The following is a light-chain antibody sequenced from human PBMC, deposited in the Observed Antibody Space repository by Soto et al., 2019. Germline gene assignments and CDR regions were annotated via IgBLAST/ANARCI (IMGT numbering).Light chain of an antibody. Sequence: QLVLTQSPSASASLGASVRFTCTLSSGHSSHAIAWHQQQPEKGPRYLMKLNSDGSHTKGDGIPDRFSGSSSGAERYLTISSLQSEDEADYYCQTWGSGNVVFGGWTKVTVL. CDR2: LNSDGSH. J-gene: IGLJ2*01. CDR1: SGHSSHA. V-gene: IGLV4-69*01. CDR3: QTWGSGNVV.